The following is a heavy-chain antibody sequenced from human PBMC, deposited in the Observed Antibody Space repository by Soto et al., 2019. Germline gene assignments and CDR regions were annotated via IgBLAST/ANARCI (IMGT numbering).Heavy chain of an antibody. CDR1: GYTFTSYY. CDR2: INPSGGSK. J-gene: IGHJ6*02. Sequence: QVQLVQSGAEVTKPGASVKVSCKASGYTFTSYYMHWVRQAHGEGLEWMGIINPSGGSKSYAEKVQGRFSMTIDTATSAVYMEQSSLRSEDTAVYYCAREGGFGESSYYWYGMDVWGQGTTVTVSS. CDR3: AREGGFGESSYYWYGMDV. V-gene: IGHV1-46*04. D-gene: IGHD3-10*01.